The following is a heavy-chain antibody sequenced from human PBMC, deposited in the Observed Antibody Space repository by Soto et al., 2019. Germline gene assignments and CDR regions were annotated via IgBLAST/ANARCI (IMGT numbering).Heavy chain of an antibody. V-gene: IGHV4-4*02. CDR2: IYHSGST. CDR3: ARDGSGSRGSFDY. J-gene: IGHJ4*02. Sequence: PSETLSLTCAVSGGSISSSNWWSWVRQPPGKGLEWIGEIYHSGSTNYNPSLKSRVTISVDKSKNQFSLKLSSVTAADTAAYYCARDGSGSRGSFDYWGQGTLVTVSS. CDR1: GGSISSSNW. D-gene: IGHD6-19*01.